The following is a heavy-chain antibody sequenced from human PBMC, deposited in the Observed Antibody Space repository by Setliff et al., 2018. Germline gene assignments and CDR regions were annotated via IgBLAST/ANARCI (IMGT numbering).Heavy chain of an antibody. CDR2: VNPGGLSS. D-gene: IGHD6-25*01. J-gene: IGHJ4*02. V-gene: IGHV1-46*01. CDR1: GYTLSRHY. CDR3: ARAGLAAAGRKGVFDH. Sequence: GASVKVSCKATGYTLSRHYMHWARQAPGQGLEWMGIVNPGGLSSSSTQKFEGRVTMTRDTSTSTVYMELNSLTSDDTAVYYCARAGLAAAGRKGVFDHWGQGTLVTVSS.